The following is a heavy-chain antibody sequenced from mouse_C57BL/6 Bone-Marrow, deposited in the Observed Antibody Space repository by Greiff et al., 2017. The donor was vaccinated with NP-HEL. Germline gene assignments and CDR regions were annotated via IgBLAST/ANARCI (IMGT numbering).Heavy chain of an antibody. CDR2: ISSGGSYT. Sequence: EVQVVESGGDLVKPGGSLKLSCAASGFTFSSYGMSWVRQTPDKRLEWVATISSGGSYTYYPDSVKGRFTISRDNAKNTLYLQMSSLKSEDTAMYYCASPYDYLYAMDYWGQGTSVTVSS. CDR1: GFTFSSYG. J-gene: IGHJ4*01. CDR3: ASPYDYLYAMDY. V-gene: IGHV5-6*01. D-gene: IGHD2-4*01.